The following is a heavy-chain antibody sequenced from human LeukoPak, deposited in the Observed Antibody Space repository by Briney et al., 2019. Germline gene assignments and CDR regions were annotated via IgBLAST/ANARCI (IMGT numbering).Heavy chain of an antibody. Sequence: PSETLSLTCTVSGGSISSDYWTWIRQPPGKGLEYIGCIYDSGNTNYNPSLKSRVTISGDTSKSQFSLKLSSVTAADTAVYYCARAAAGRYYYYYMDVWGKGTTVTVSS. V-gene: IGHV4-59*01. CDR2: IYDSGNT. J-gene: IGHJ6*03. D-gene: IGHD6-13*01. CDR3: ARAAAGRYYYYYMDV. CDR1: GGSISSDY.